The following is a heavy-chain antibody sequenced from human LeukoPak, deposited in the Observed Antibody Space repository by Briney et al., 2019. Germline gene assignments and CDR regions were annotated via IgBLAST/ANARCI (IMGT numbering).Heavy chain of an antibody. CDR3: AIALIAAATFDY. J-gene: IGHJ4*02. CDR1: GGSFRGYY. D-gene: IGHD6-13*01. CDR2: INHSGST. Sequence: SETLSLTCAVYGGSFRGYYWSWIRQPPGKGLEWIGEINHSGSTNYNPSLKSRVTISVDTSKNHFPLKLSSVTAADTAVYYCAIALIAAATFDYWGQGNLVTVSS. V-gene: IGHV4-34*01.